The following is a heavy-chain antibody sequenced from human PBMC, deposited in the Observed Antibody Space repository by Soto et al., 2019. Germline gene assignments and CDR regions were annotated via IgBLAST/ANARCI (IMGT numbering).Heavy chain of an antibody. CDR3: ARIRSIFSGGRNDD. Sequence: QVHLQESGPGLVKPSETLSLTCTVSGGSLSTYYWSWIRQPPGKGLEWIGYANDRATTRYNPARRTRVTLSADPSKNQFSLSLRSVTAADTAVYFCARIRSIFSGGRNDDWGQGILVTVSA. J-gene: IGHJ4*02. D-gene: IGHD2-15*01. V-gene: IGHV4-59*08. CDR2: ANDRATT. CDR1: GGSLSTYY.